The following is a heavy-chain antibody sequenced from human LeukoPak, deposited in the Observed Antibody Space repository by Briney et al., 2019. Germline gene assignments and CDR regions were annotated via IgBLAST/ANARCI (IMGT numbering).Heavy chain of an antibody. CDR1: GDSFSSNSAA. J-gene: IGHJ6*02. Sequence: SQTLSLTCSISGDSFSSNSAAWNWIRQSPSRGLEWLGRAYYTSKWITNYAVSVRSRITVNPNTSNNQFSLQLNSVTPEDTAVYYCARGYWAHGMNVWGPGTTVTVSS. V-gene: IGHV6-1*01. D-gene: IGHD6-13*01. CDR2: AYYTSKWIT. CDR3: ARGYWAHGMNV.